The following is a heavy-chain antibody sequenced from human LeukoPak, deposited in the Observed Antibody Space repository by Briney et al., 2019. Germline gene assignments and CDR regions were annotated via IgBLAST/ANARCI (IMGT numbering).Heavy chain of an antibody. V-gene: IGHV3-23*01. D-gene: IGHD6-19*01. CDR1: GITFSNYA. CDR2: IRNDGATR. J-gene: IGHJ4*02. CDR3: AKAYHDSGCLIDY. Sequence: PGGSLRLSCAVSGITFSNYAMAWVRQAQGKGLEWVASIRNDGATRDYAGSVKGRFTISRDNSKNTLYLQLNSLRAEDTGVYYCAKAYHDSGCLIDYWGQGTLVTVSS.